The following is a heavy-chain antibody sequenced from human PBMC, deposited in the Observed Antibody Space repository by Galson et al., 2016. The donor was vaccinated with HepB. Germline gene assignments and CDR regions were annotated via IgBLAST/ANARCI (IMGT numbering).Heavy chain of an antibody. CDR2: VYSDGST. CDR3: AKNKATARVWGHYYYYMDV. Sequence: SLRLSCAASGSTVSSNYLSWVRLAPGKGLEWVSIVYSDGSTYYSDSVRGRFTISRDNSNNIVYLQMNSLRAEDTAVYFCAKNKATARVWGHYYYYMDVWGKGTTVTVSS. D-gene: IGHD3-16*01. J-gene: IGHJ6*03. V-gene: IGHV3-53*01. CDR1: GSTVSSNY.